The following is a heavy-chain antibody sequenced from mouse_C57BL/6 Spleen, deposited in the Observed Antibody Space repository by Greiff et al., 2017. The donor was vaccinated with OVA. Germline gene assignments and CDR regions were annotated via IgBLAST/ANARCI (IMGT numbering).Heavy chain of an antibody. CDR2: INPSNGGT. J-gene: IGHJ2*01. CDR1: GYTFTSYW. Sequence: QVHVKQPGTELVKPGASVKLSCKASGYTFTSYWMHWVKQRPGQGLEWIGNINPSNGGTNYNEKFKSKATLTVDKSSSTAYMQLSSLTSEDSAVYYCARGDYDGYFDYWGQGTTLTVSS. D-gene: IGHD2-4*01. CDR3: ARGDYDGYFDY. V-gene: IGHV1-53*01.